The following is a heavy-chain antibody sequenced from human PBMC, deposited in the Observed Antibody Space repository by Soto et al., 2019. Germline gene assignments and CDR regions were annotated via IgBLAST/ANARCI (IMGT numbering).Heavy chain of an antibody. CDR3: ARCFRFGGYRFEP. J-gene: IGHJ5*02. D-gene: IGHD5-12*01. CDR1: GGSISSGGYY. CDR2: IYYSGST. V-gene: IGHV4-31*03. Sequence: SETLSLTCTVSGGSISSGGYYWSWIRQHPGKGLEWIGYIYYSGSTYYNPSLKSRVTISVDTSKNQFSLKLSSVTAADTAVYYRARCFRFGGYRFEPWGQGTLVTVSS.